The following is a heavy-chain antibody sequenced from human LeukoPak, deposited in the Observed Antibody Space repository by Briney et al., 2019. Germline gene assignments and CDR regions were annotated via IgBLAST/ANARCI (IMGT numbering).Heavy chain of an antibody. CDR1: GVSISNYY. CDR3: ARGGGRSGSYGILDY. V-gene: IGHV4-4*07. Sequence: SETLSLTCTVAGVSISNYYWSWIRQSAGKGLEWIGRIYTSGSTDYNPSLKSRLTMSVDTSKNQFFLKLSSVTAADTAVYYCARGGGRSGSYGILDYWGQGTLVTVSP. D-gene: IGHD3-10*01. J-gene: IGHJ4*02. CDR2: IYTSGST.